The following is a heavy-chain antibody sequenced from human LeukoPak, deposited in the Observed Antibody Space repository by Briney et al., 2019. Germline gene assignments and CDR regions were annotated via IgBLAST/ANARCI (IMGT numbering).Heavy chain of an antibody. Sequence: GGSLRLSCAASGFIVSNNYMSWVRQAPGKGLEWVSVIYSGGSTYYADSVKGRFTISRDNSKNMVYLQMNSLRGEDTAVYFCATTETHTTLDYWGQGTLVTVSS. D-gene: IGHD1-1*01. V-gene: IGHV3-53*01. CDR2: IYSGGST. CDR3: ATTETHTTLDY. J-gene: IGHJ4*02. CDR1: GFIVSNNY.